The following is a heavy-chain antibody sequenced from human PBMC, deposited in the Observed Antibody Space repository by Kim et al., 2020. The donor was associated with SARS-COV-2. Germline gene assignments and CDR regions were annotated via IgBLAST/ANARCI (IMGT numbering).Heavy chain of an antibody. Sequence: GGSLRLSCAASGFTFSGSAMHWVRQASGKGLEWVGRIRSKANSYATAYAASVKGRFTISRDDSKNTAYLQMNSLKTEDTSVYYCTRIALGSTRRFDPWGQGTLVTVSS. V-gene: IGHV3-73*01. D-gene: IGHD2-2*01. CDR2: IRSKANSYAT. J-gene: IGHJ5*02. CDR1: GFTFSGSA. CDR3: TRIALGSTRRFDP.